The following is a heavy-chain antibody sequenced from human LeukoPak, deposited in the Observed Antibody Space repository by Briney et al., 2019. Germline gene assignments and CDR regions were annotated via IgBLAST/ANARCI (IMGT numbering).Heavy chain of an antibody. CDR2: INHSGST. CDR3: ARPHYDYVWGSYRSNPGMDV. D-gene: IGHD3-16*02. CDR1: GGSFSGYY. V-gene: IGHV4-34*01. Sequence: PSETLSLTCAVYGGSFSGYYWSWIRQPPGKGPEWIGEINHSGSTNYSPSLKSRVTISVDTSKNQFSLKLSSVTAADTAVYYCARPHYDYVWGSYRSNPGMDVWGQGTTVTVSS. J-gene: IGHJ6*02.